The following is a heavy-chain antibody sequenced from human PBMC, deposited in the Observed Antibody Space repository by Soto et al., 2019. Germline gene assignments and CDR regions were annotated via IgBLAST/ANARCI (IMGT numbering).Heavy chain of an antibody. D-gene: IGHD6-19*01. CDR2: ISGSGGTT. CDR1: GFTFSSYA. Sequence: PGESLRLSCAASGFTFSSYAMSWVRQAPGKGLEWVSAISGSGGTTYYADSVKGRFTFSRDNSKNTLYLQMNSLRAEDTAVYYCAKTANGWFSAFDIWGQGTMVTVSS. CDR3: AKTANGWFSAFDI. V-gene: IGHV3-23*01. J-gene: IGHJ3*02.